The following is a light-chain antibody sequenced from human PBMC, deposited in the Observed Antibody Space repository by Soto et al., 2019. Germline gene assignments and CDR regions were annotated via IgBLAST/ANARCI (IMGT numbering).Light chain of an antibody. CDR1: QTVGTY. Sequence: EIVLTQFPATLSLFPGETATLSCRASQTVGTYLAWYQQKPGQAPRLLISDASNRATGVPTRFSGSGSGTDFTLTISSLGPEDFAVYFCQQRSTWPRITFGQGTRLEIK. V-gene: IGKV3-11*01. CDR3: QQRSTWPRIT. CDR2: DAS. J-gene: IGKJ5*01.